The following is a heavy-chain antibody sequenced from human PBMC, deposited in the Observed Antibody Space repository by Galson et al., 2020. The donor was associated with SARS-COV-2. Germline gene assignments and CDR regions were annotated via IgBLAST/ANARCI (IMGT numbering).Heavy chain of an antibody. CDR2: ISASGRHI. V-gene: IGHV3-21*01. J-gene: IGHJ6*02. CDR1: GFIFSDYD. CDR3: VRCPSYCIGTCYYYGLDV. D-gene: IGHD2-15*01. Sequence: GGSLRLSCAASGFIFSDYDMKWVRQAPGKGLEWVSSISASGRHIFYEDSVMGRFTISRDNAKNSLDLQMNSLTAEDTAVYYCVRCPSYCIGTCYYYGLDVWGQGTTVTLSS.